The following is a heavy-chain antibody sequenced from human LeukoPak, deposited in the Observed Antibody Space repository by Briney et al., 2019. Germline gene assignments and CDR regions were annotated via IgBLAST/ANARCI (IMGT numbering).Heavy chain of an antibody. D-gene: IGHD2-2*02. V-gene: IGHV4-34*01. CDR1: GITFSIYA. Sequence: GSLRLSCAASGITFSIYAMSWIRQPPGKGLEWIGEINHSGSTNYNPSLKSRVTISVDTSKNQFSLKLSSVTAADTAVYYCARALGYCSSTSCYKGFVDYWGQGTLVTVSS. CDR2: INHSGST. J-gene: IGHJ4*02. CDR3: ARALGYCSSTSCYKGFVDY.